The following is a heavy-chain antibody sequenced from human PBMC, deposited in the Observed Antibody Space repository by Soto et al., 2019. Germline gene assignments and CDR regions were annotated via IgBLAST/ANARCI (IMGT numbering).Heavy chain of an antibody. CDR1: GFTFNNFA. Sequence: EVQLLESGGGLVQPGGSLRLSCAASGFTFNNFAMSWVRQAPGKGLEWVSSIGASFSTYYADSVKGRFTISRDNSNNALYLQMNSLRAEDTALYYCARRMTVAGKLWFDPWGQGTLVTVSS. CDR3: ARRMTVAGKLWFDP. J-gene: IGHJ5*02. CDR2: IGASFST. D-gene: IGHD6-19*01. V-gene: IGHV3-23*01.